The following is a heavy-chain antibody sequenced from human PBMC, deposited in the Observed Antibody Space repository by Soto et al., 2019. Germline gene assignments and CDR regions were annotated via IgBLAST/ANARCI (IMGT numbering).Heavy chain of an antibody. J-gene: IGHJ4*02. CDR3: ARAKRGSFYFDS. D-gene: IGHD1-26*01. Sequence: QVQLVQSGPEMSKPGASVKVSCNTSGYTFTLYFIHWVRQAPGRGLEWMGWINPNSGDTKYAQNFQGRVTMTRDTSISTAYMDLGGLTSDDTAVFFCARAKRGSFYFDSWGQGTLVTVSS. CDR1: GYTFTLYF. CDR2: INPNSGDT. V-gene: IGHV1-2*02.